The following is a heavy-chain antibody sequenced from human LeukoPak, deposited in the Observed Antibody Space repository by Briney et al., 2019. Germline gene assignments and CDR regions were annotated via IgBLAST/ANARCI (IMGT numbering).Heavy chain of an antibody. CDR2: ISFDGSNK. J-gene: IGHJ4*02. CDR3: ARDPILVRGYFDY. D-gene: IGHD3-10*01. Sequence: PGWSLRLSCAASGFTFSNYAIHWVRQAPGKGLEWVAVISFDGSNKYYADSVQGRFTISRDTSKNTLYLQMNSLRAEDTAVYYCARDPILVRGYFDYWGQGTLVTVSS. V-gene: IGHV3-30-3*01. CDR1: GFTFSNYA.